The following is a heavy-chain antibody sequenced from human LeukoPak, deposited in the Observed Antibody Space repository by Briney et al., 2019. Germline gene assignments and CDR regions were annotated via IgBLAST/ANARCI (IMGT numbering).Heavy chain of an antibody. CDR1: GFTFSRYA. J-gene: IGHJ4*02. V-gene: IGHV3-23*01. Sequence: QPGGSLRLSCVASGFTFSRYAMSWVRQAPGKGLEWVSAIDGSGGNTFYADSVKGRFTISRDNAKNSLYLQMNSLRDEDTAVYYCAREWFYDSSGYYVYWGQGTLVTVSS. CDR3: AREWFYDSSGYYVY. D-gene: IGHD3-22*01. CDR2: IDGSGGNT.